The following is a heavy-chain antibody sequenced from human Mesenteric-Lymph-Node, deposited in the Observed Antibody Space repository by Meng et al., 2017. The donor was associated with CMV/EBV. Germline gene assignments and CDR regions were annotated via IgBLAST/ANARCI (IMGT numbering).Heavy chain of an antibody. CDR3: ARRRGQWLFDY. Sequence: ASVKVSCKASGYTFTNHDINWVRRAPGQGLEWMAWINNVDTGCAQKFQGRLTITRDTSISTTYMELSSLTSEDTGVYYCARRRGQWLFDYWGQGTLVTVPQ. J-gene: IGHJ4*02. CDR2: INNVDT. D-gene: IGHD6-19*01. CDR1: GYTFTNHD. V-gene: IGHV1-8*03.